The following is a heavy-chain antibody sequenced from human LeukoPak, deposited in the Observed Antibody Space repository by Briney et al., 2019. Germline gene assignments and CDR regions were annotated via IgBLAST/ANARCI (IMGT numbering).Heavy chain of an antibody. CDR2: ISDNIENT. V-gene: IGHV3-23*01. CDR1: GFPFSSYV. Sequence: GGSLRLSCAASGFPFSSYVMGSVRQAPGKGLEWVSVISDNIENTYYEDSVKGRFTISRDNSKNTLYLQMNSLGAEDTAIYYCATLGFCTSTSCSFVNWGQGTLVTVSS. CDR3: ATLGFCTSTSCSFVN. J-gene: IGHJ4*02. D-gene: IGHD2-2*03.